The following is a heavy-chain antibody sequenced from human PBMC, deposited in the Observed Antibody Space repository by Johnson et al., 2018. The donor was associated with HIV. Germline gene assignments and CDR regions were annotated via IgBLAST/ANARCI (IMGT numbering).Heavy chain of an antibody. CDR2: IRYDESDK. CDR1: GFAFSNYG. V-gene: IGHV3-30*02. D-gene: IGHD3-22*01. CDR3: AKAGGYDSSGINDAFDI. Sequence: QVQLVESGGGVVQPGGSLRLSCAASGFAFSNYGLHWVRQSPGRGLEWVAFIRYDESDKYYADSVKGRFTISRDNSKNTLYLQMNSLRAEDTAVYYCAKAGGYDSSGINDAFDIWGQGTMVTVSS. J-gene: IGHJ3*02.